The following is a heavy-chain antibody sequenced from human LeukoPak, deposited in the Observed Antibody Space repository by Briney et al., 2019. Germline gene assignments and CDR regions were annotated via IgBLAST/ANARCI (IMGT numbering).Heavy chain of an antibody. J-gene: IGHJ4*02. Sequence: GESLRLSCAASEFTFTTYSMAWVRQAPGKGLEWVAVISYDGSNKYYADSVKGRFTISRDNSKNTLYLQMNSLRAEDMAVYYCVKRWTGTTIGQQDYWGQGTLVTVSS. V-gene: IGHV3-30*18. CDR2: ISYDGSNK. CDR3: VKRWTGTTIGQQDY. CDR1: EFTFTTYS. D-gene: IGHD1-1*01.